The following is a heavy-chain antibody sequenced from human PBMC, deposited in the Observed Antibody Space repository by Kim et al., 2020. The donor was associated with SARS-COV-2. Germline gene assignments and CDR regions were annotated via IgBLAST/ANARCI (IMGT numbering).Heavy chain of an antibody. Sequence: SETLSLTCTVSGGSISSGGYYWSWIRQHPGKGLEWIGYIYYSGSTYYNPSLKSRVTISVDTSKNQFSLKMSFVTAAATAVYYCARVPILRIAAREKGEDAFDIWGQGTMVTVSS. CDR2: IYYSGST. CDR3: ARVPILRIAAREKGEDAFDI. D-gene: IGHD6-6*01. V-gene: IGHV4-31*03. CDR1: GGSISSGGYY. J-gene: IGHJ3*02.